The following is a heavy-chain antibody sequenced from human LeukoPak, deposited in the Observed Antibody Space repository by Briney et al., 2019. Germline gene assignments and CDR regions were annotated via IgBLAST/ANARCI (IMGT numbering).Heavy chain of an antibody. CDR3: ARVPSPSIAARPLDY. D-gene: IGHD6-6*01. CDR2: IIPIFGTT. CDR1: GGTFSSYA. J-gene: IGHJ4*02. V-gene: IGHV1-69*13. Sequence: SVKVSCKASGGTFSSYAISWVRQAPGQGLEWMGGIIPIFGTTNYAQKFQGRVTITADESTSTAYMELSSLRSEDTAVYYCARVPSPSIAARPLDYWGQGTLVTVSS.